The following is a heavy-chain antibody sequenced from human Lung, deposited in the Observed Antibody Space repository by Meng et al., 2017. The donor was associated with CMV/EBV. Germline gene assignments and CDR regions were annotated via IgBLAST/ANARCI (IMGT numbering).Heavy chain of an antibody. V-gene: IGHV3-43*01. CDR2: ISWDGGST. Sequence: LSLTCAASGFTFDDYTMHWVRQAPGKGLEWVSLISWDGGSTYYADSVKGRFTISRDNSKNSLYLQMNSLRTEDTALYYCAKEGRYCSSTSCFYYFDYWGQGTXVTVSS. CDR3: AKEGRYCSSTSCFYYFDY. J-gene: IGHJ4*02. D-gene: IGHD2-2*01. CDR1: GFTFDDYT.